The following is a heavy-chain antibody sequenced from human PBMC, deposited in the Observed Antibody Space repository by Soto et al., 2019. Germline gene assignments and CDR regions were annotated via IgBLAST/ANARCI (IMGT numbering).Heavy chain of an antibody. CDR2: FSSSSSTI. V-gene: IGHV3-48*01. CDR1: GFTFSSYS. J-gene: IGHJ4*02. CDR3: AKDRHRSGSPHPFDY. D-gene: IGHD3-22*01. Sequence: GGSLRLSCAASGFTFSSYSMNWVRQAPGKGLEWVSYFSSSSSTIYYADSVKGRFTISRDNAKNTLYLQMNSLRAEDTAVYYCAKDRHRSGSPHPFDYWGQGTLVTVSS.